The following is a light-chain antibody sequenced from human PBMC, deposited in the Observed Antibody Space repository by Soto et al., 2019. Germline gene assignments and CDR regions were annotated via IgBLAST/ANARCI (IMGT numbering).Light chain of an antibody. Sequence: EIVMTQSPATLSVSPGDRATLSCRASQSVSSDLAWYQHKPGQAPRLLIYGASTRATGIPDRFSGSGSGTDFTLTISSLQSEDSAEYFCQQYKNWPPFTYGQGTKLEIK. CDR1: QSVSSD. V-gene: IGKV3-15*01. J-gene: IGKJ2*01. CDR3: QQYKNWPPFT. CDR2: GAS.